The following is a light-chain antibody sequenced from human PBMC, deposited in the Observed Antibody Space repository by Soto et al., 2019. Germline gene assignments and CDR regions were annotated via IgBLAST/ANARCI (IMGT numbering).Light chain of an antibody. V-gene: IGKV1-5*03. CDR2: EAS. J-gene: IGKJ2*01. CDR1: QSIRSW. Sequence: EIPMTQSPSSLSASVGDEVTITCRASQSIRSWLAWYQQKPGKAPKLLIYEASTLESGVPSMFSGSRSWTEFTLTVSSLQPDDFATYYCQQYNDSFPYTFGQGTKVDIK. CDR3: QQYNDSFPYT.